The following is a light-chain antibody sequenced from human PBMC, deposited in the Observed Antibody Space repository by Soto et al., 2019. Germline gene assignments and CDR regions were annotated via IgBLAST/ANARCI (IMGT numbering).Light chain of an antibody. V-gene: IGKV2-24*01. CDR1: QSLEHSDGNTY. J-gene: IGKJ2*01. Sequence: DVVLTQTPLSSPVTLGQPASISCRSSQSLEHSDGNTYLSWLHQRPGQPPRLLIYKVSNRFSGVPDTFSGSGAGTDFTLKISGVEAEDVGLYYCMQATQSPPYTFGQGPKLQIK. CDR3: MQATQSPPYT. CDR2: KVS.